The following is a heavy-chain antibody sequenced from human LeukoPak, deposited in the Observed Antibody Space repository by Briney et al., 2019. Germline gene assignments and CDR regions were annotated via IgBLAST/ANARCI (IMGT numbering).Heavy chain of an antibody. J-gene: IGHJ6*03. CDR1: GGSISSYY. CDR2: IYTSGST. CDR3: ARDLAKDIVVVPAAPYYYYMDV. V-gene: IGHV4-4*07. Sequence: PSETLSLTCTVSGGSISSYYWSWIRQPAGKGLEWIGRIYTSGSTNYNPSLKSRVTMSVDTSKNQFSLKLSSVTAADTAVYYCARDLAKDIVVVPAAPYYYYMDVWGKGTTVTVSS. D-gene: IGHD2-2*01.